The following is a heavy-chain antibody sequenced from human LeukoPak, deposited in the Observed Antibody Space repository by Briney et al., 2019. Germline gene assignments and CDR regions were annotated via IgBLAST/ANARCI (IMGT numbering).Heavy chain of an antibody. J-gene: IGHJ3*02. CDR2: FYYGGIT. Sequence: GSLRLSCAASGFTFSSYAMSWARQSPGKGLEWIGSFYYGGITYYHPSLKSRVTVSVDTSRSQFSLKLISVTAADTAVYYCARAGRDGYSPASDSFDIWGQGKTVTVSS. CDR1: GFTFSSYA. V-gene: IGHV4-39*07. CDR3: ARAGRDGYSPASDSFDI. D-gene: IGHD5-24*01.